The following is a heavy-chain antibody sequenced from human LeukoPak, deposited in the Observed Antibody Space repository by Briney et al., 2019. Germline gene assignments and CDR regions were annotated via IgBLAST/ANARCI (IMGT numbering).Heavy chain of an antibody. D-gene: IGHD5-18*01. Sequence: SGTLSLTCAVSGGSISNSNWWNWVRQPPGKGLEWIGEIYRSGSTNYNPSLRSRVTISVDRSKNQFALKLTSVTAADTAVYYCARGQGSYGDYWGQGTLVIVSS. CDR3: ARGQGSYGDY. J-gene: IGHJ4*02. CDR2: IYRSGST. V-gene: IGHV4-4*02. CDR1: GGSISNSNW.